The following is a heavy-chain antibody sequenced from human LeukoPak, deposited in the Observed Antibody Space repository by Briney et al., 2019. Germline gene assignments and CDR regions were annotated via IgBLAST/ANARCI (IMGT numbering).Heavy chain of an antibody. D-gene: IGHD6-13*01. CDR2: INPSGGRT. J-gene: IGHJ4*02. V-gene: IGHV1-46*01. Sequence: ASVKVSCKASGYTSTSYYMHWGRHTPGQGLECMGIINPSGGRTSYAQKFQGRVTMARDTSTSTVYMELSSLRSEDTAVYYCARDLDSSWYDYWGQGTLVTVSS. CDR3: ARDLDSSWYDY. CDR1: GYTSTSYY.